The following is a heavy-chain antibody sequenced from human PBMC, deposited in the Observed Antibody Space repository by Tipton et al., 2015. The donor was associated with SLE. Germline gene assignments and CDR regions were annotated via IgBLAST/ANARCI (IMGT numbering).Heavy chain of an antibody. CDR2: IWDDGSKK. CDR1: GFYFRNYG. CDR3: VRDGLSGWCPGS. V-gene: IGHV3-33*08. D-gene: IGHD6-19*01. J-gene: IGHJ4*02. Sequence: SLRLSCAASGFYFRNYGMHWVRQGPGKGLEWVAVIWDDGSKKYYADSVKGRFTISRDNTKNTLYLQMNSLRPDDTAVYYCVRDGLSGWCPGSRGQGTLVTVSS.